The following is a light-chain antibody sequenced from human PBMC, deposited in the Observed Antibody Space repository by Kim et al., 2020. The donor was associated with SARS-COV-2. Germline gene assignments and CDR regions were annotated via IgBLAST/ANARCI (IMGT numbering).Light chain of an antibody. CDR2: NND. Sequence: QRATISCSGSSSNIGSNTVNWYQQLPGTAPKLLIYNNDQRPSGVPDRFSGSKSGTSASLAISGLQSEDEADYYCAAWDDSLNGTWVFGGGTKLTVL. V-gene: IGLV1-44*01. CDR3: AAWDDSLNGTWV. CDR1: SSNIGSNT. J-gene: IGLJ3*02.